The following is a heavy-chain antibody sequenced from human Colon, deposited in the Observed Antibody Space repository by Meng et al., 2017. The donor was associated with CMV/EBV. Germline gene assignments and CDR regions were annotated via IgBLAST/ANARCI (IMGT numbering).Heavy chain of an antibody. J-gene: IGHJ4*02. D-gene: IGHD6-19*01. CDR2: IRSDGSRK. CDR1: GFTFSNSG. V-gene: IGHV3-30*02. Sequence: GESLKISCAAFGFTFSNSGMHWVRRAPGKGLDWVAFIRSDGSRKFYAESVEGRFTISRDISKNTLYLQMNSLRPADTAVYYCAKVDESRGWEYFDYWGQGTLVTVSS. CDR3: AKVDESRGWEYFDY.